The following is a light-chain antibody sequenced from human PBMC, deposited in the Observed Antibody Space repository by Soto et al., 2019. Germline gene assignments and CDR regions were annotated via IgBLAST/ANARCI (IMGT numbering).Light chain of an antibody. CDR1: QSVSSIY. Sequence: EIVLTQSPGTLSLSPGERATLSCRASQSVSSIYLAWYQQKPGQAPRLLIYGASSRATGIPDRFSGSGSGTDFSLTISRLEPEDFAVYYCQHYSLSYSFGQGTKLEVK. V-gene: IGKV3-20*01. CDR2: GAS. J-gene: IGKJ2*01. CDR3: QHYSLSYS.